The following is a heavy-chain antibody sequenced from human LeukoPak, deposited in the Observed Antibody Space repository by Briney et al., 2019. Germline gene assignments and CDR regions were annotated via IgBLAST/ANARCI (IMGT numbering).Heavy chain of an antibody. CDR3: ARGRLPDSSGWGFQH. J-gene: IGHJ1*01. CDR2: MNPNSGNT. Sequence: ASVKVSCKASGGTFRYNAFGWVRRAPGEGLEWMGWMNPNSGNTGYAQKFQGRVTMTRNTSISTAYMELSSLRSEDTAVYYCARGRLPDSSGWGFQHWGQGTLVTVSS. CDR1: GGTFRYNA. V-gene: IGHV1-8*02. D-gene: IGHD6-19*01.